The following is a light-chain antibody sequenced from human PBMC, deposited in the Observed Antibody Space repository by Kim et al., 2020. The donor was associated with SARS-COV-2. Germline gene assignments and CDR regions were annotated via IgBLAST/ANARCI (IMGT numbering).Light chain of an antibody. CDR2: QDS. V-gene: IGLV3-1*01. CDR1: KLGDKY. Sequence: SVAPGQTASITCSGDKLGDKYACWYQQKPGKSPVLVIYQDSKRPSGIPERFSGSNSGNTATLTISGTQAMDEADYYCQAWDSSTRVFGGGTQLTVL. CDR3: QAWDSSTRV. J-gene: IGLJ2*01.